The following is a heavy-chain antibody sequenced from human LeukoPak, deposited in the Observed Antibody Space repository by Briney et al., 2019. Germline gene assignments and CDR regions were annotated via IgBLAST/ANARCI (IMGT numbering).Heavy chain of an antibody. V-gene: IGHV3-23*01. Sequence: GGSLRLSCAASGFTFSSYAMSWVRQAPGKGLEWDSAISGSGGSTYYADSVKGRFTISRDNSKNTLYLQMNSLRAEDTAVYYCAKDYYGSGRLFDYWGQGTLVTVSS. D-gene: IGHD3-10*01. CDR1: GFTFSSYA. J-gene: IGHJ4*02. CDR2: ISGSGGST. CDR3: AKDYYGSGRLFDY.